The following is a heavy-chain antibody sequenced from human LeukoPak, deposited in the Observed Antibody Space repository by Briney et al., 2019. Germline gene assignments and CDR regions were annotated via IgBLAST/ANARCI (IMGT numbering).Heavy chain of an antibody. D-gene: IGHD3-9*01. CDR2: ISYDGSNK. J-gene: IGHJ4*02. Sequence: GGSLRLSCAASGFTFSSYAMHWVRQAPGKGLEWVAVISYDGSNKYYADSVKGRFTISRDNSKNTLYLQMNSLRAEDTAVYYCARDNGYDILTGAYFDYWGQGTLVTVSS. V-gene: IGHV3-30*04. CDR3: ARDNGYDILTGAYFDY. CDR1: GFTFSSYA.